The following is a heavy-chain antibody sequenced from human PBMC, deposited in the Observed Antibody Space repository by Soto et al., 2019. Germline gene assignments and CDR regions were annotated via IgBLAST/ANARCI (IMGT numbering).Heavy chain of an antibody. Sequence: EVQLVESGGGLVQPGGSLRLSCAASGFTFSSYSMNWVRQAPGKGLEWVSYISSSSSTIYYADSVKGRFTISGDNAKNSLYLQMNSLRAEDTAVYYCASSIAGSYYYYYMDVWGKGTTVTVSS. CDR1: GFTFSSYS. D-gene: IGHD6-13*01. CDR2: ISSSSSTI. J-gene: IGHJ6*03. V-gene: IGHV3-48*01. CDR3: ASSIAGSYYYYYMDV.